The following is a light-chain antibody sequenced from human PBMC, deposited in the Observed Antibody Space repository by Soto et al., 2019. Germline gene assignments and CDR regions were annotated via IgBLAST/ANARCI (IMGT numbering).Light chain of an antibody. J-gene: IGKJ1*01. CDR3: QQYGGSPQT. V-gene: IGKV3-20*01. CDR2: GAS. CDR1: QSVSSSY. Sequence: EIVLTQSPGTLSXSXXXXXTXSXSASQSVSSSYLAWYQQKPGQAPRLLIYGASRRATGIPARFSGSGSGTDFTLTISSLEPEDFAVYYCQQYGGSPQTFGQGTKVDIK.